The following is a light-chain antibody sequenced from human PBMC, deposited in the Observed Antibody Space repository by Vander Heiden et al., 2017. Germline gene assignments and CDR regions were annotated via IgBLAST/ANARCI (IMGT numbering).Light chain of an antibody. CDR2: AAS. CDR1: QDISSF. J-gene: IGKJ4*01. CDR3: QGLKTYPTT. Sequence: DIQLTQSPSFLSASVGDRVTITCRASQDISSFFAWYQQKPGQAPKLLIYAASTLQSRVPSTFRGSGSGTEFTLTISILQPEDFATYHCQGLKTYPTTFGAGTKVEIK. V-gene: IGKV1-9*01.